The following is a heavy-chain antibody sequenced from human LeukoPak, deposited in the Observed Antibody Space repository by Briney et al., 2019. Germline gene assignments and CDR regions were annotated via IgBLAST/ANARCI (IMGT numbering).Heavy chain of an antibody. CDR1: GFTFRSYG. V-gene: IGHV3-30*03. D-gene: IGHD2-2*01. CDR2: ISYDGSKE. CDR3: AFRPLGDCSSSTCYAFDY. J-gene: IGHJ4*02. Sequence: GGSLRLSCAASGFTFRSYGVHWVRQAPGKGLEWVAVISYDGSKEHYGDSVKGRFSISRDNSKNTLYLQMNSLRAEDTAVYYCAFRPLGDCSSSTCYAFDYWGRGTLVTVSS.